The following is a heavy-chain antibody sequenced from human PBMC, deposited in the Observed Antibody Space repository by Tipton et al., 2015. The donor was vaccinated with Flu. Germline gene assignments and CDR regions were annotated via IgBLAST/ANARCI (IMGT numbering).Heavy chain of an antibody. V-gene: IGHV5-51*01. CDR2: IHPGASDT. J-gene: IGHJ6*02. D-gene: IGHD3-10*01. CDR3: AWLGRRRVGPFGYYGLAV. CDR1: GYNFTNYW. Sequence: QLVQSGAEVKRPGEPLKISFTGSGYNFTNYWIAWVRQMPGGGLERMGVIHPGASDTRYSPSFQGQVTTSVDKSINIAYLHWTSLRASGSAMYCCAWLGRRRVGPFGYYGLAVWGHGTTVTVSS.